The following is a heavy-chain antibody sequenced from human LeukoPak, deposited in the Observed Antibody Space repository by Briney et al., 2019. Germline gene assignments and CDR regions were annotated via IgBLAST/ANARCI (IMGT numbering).Heavy chain of an antibody. CDR3: ARALPMFRGLTSWDY. CDR1: GYTFTHYY. D-gene: IGHD3-10*01. CDR2: INPNSGGT. V-gene: IGHV1-2*02. J-gene: IGHJ4*02. Sequence: VPSVKVFCKASGYTFTHYYIHWVRQAPGQGLEWMGWINPNSGGTNYAQKFQGRVTMTRGTSISTAYMELSSLRSDDTAVYYCARALPMFRGLTSWDYWGQRTLVIVSS.